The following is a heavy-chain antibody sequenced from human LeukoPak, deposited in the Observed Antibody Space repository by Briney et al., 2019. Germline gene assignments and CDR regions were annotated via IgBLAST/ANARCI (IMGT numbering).Heavy chain of an antibody. CDR1: GFRFSVYW. V-gene: IGHV3-74*01. CDR3: ATGRDGYNF. Sequence: GGSLRLSCAASGFRFSVYWMHWVRQAPGKGLVWVSRINSDGSVTSFADSVKGRFTISRDNAKNSLYLQMNSLRAEDTAVYYCATGRDGYNFWGQGTLVTVSS. D-gene: IGHD5-24*01. J-gene: IGHJ4*02. CDR2: INSDGSVT.